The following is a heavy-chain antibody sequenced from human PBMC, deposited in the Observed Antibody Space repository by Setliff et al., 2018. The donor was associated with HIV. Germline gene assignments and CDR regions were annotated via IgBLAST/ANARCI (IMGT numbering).Heavy chain of an antibody. CDR3: VHRVVWGGLDV. CDR2: IHWNDAN. J-gene: IGHJ6*02. CDR1: GFSLTTSGVG. D-gene: IGHD2-8*02. V-gene: IGHV2-5*01. Sequence: SGPTLVNPTQPLTLTCTFSGFSLTTSGVGVGWIRQPPGKALEWLAVIHWNDANHYSPSLKTRLSITKDTSKNQMVLTMTNMDPVGTATYYCVHRVVWGGLDVWGQGTTVTVSS.